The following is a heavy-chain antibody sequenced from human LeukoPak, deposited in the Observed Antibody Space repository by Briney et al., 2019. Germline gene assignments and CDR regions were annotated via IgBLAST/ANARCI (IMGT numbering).Heavy chain of an antibody. CDR3: ARAGGWYYFDY. J-gene: IGHJ4*02. D-gene: IGHD6-19*01. CDR1: GGSVSSGNYY. CDR2: IYYSGST. Sequence: PSETLSLTCTVSGGSVSSGNYYWSWIRQSPGKGLEWIGYIYYSGSTKCNPSLKSRVTISVDTSKNQFSLKLSSVTAADTAVYYCARAGGWYYFDYWGQGTLVTVSS. V-gene: IGHV4-61*01.